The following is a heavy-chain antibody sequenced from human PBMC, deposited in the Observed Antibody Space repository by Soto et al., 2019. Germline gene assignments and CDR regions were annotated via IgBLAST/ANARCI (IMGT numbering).Heavy chain of an antibody. CDR3: ASRDIAAADVDY. CDR2: IYYSGST. J-gene: IGHJ4*02. CDR1: GGSISSGDYY. Sequence: TLSLTCTVSGGSISSGDYYWSWIRQPPGKGLEWIGYIYYSGSTYYNPSLKSRVTISVDTSKNQFSLKLSSVTAADTAVYYCASRDIAAADVDYWGQGTLVTVSS. D-gene: IGHD6-13*01. V-gene: IGHV4-30-4*01.